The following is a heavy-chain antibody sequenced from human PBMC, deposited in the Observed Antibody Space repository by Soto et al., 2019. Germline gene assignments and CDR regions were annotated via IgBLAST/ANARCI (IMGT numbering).Heavy chain of an antibody. D-gene: IGHD4-17*01. CDR3: TRVLGYGGNPTVSEY. CDR2: IRDRANSYTT. V-gene: IGHV3-72*01. J-gene: IGHJ4*02. Sequence: EVQVVEAGGGLVQPGGTLRLLCPASGFTFSDHYIDWVRQAPGKGLEWVGRIRDRANSYTTEYAASVKGRFTVSRDDSKNSVYLQMNRLKTEDTAMYYCTRVLGYGGNPTVSEYWGQGTLVTVSS. CDR1: GFTFSDHY.